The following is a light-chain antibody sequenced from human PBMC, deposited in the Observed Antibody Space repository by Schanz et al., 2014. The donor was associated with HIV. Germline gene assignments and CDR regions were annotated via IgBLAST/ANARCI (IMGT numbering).Light chain of an antibody. CDR3: GAWDSGRRAVV. Sequence: QSVLTQPPSVSAAPGQKVTISCSGSSSNIGNNYVSWYQELPGTAPKLLIYDNNKRPSGIPDRFSGSKFGQSATLAIIGLQAGDEADYYCGAWDSGRRAVVFGGGTKLTVL. J-gene: IGLJ2*01. CDR2: DNN. V-gene: IGLV1-51*01. CDR1: SSNIGNNY.